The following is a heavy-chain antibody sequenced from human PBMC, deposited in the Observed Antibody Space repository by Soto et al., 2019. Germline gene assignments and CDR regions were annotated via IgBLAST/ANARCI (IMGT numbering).Heavy chain of an antibody. J-gene: IGHJ4*02. CDR3: AKGIYYYDSSVYRLFDY. Sequence: GSLRLSCVASGFTFRNYAMSWVRQAPGKGLEWVSTISVSGGTTHYADSVKGRITISRDNSKNTVYLQMNSLRAEDTALYYCAKGIYYYDSSVYRLFDYWGQGALVTVSS. CDR1: GFTFRNYA. V-gene: IGHV3-23*01. D-gene: IGHD3-22*01. CDR2: ISVSGGTT.